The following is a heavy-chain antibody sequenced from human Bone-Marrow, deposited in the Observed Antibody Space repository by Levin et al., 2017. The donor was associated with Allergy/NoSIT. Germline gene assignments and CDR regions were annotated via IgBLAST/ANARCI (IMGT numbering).Heavy chain of an antibody. CDR2: ISASNGNR. D-gene: IGHD2-8*01. Sequence: ASVKVSCRTSDYTFTNYGFTWVRQAPGRGLEWMGWISASNGNRNYAQNFKGRVTMTTHTSTSTAYMELRSLRSDDTAVYYCATTAEWDYYMDVWGRGTTVTVTS. CDR3: ATTAEWDYYMDV. CDR1: DYTFTNYG. J-gene: IGHJ6*03. V-gene: IGHV1-18*01.